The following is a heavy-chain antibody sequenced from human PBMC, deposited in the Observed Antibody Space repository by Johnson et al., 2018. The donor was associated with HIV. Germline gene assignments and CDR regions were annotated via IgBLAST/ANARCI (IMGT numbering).Heavy chain of an antibody. J-gene: IGHJ3*02. CDR3: ARIDYSNYEEAFDI. D-gene: IGHD4-11*01. CDR2: INSDGSST. V-gene: IGHV3-74*02. Sequence: VQLVESGGGLAQPGGSLRLSCAASGFTFSSYWRHWVRQAPGKGLVWVSRINSDGSSTSYAASVKGRFTISRDNAKNTLYLQMNSLRAEDTAVYYCARIDYSNYEEAFDIWGQGTMVTVSS. CDR1: GFTFSSYW.